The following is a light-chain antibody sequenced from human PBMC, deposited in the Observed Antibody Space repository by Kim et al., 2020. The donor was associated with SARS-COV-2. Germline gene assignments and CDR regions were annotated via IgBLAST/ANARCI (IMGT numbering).Light chain of an antibody. CDR1: QSISYL. J-gene: IGKJ2*01. CDR2: STC. V-gene: IGKV1-39*01. CDR3: QQSSSSPYT. Sequence: SAVVGRVVTITCRARQSISYLYNWYQQKARTATQLLNYSTCCLQRGDPTRFAGGESRTDSPLISSRLQPEDSATYYCQQSSSSPYTFGQGTKLEI.